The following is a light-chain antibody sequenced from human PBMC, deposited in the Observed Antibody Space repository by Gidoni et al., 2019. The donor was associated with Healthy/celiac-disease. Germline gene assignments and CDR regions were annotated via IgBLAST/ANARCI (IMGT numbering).Light chain of an antibody. J-gene: IGKJ2*01. Sequence: ALRMTQSPSSLSSSTGDRVTITCRARQGISSYLAWYQQKPGKAPQLLIYAASTLQSGVPSRFIGSGSGTDFTLTISCLQSEDFATYYCQQYYSYPPYTFGQGTKLEIK. V-gene: IGKV1-8*01. CDR3: QQYYSYPPYT. CDR1: QGISSY. CDR2: AAS.